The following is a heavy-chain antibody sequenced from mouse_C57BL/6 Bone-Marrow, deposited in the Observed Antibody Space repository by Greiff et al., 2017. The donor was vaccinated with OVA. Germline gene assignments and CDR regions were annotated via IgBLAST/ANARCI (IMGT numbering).Heavy chain of an antibody. CDR1: GYTFTNYW. Sequence: QVQLQQPGAELVRPGTSVKLSCTASGYTFTNYWMHWVKQRPGQGLEWIGVIAPSDSYINYNHKFKGKATLTVNTSSNTAYLHLSSLTSEDSAVYNSADYGSGLYRRYWDRGTSPTVS. CDR2: IAPSDSYI. CDR3: ADYGSGLYRRY. D-gene: IGHD1-1*01. J-gene: IGHJ2*02. V-gene: IGHV1-59*01.